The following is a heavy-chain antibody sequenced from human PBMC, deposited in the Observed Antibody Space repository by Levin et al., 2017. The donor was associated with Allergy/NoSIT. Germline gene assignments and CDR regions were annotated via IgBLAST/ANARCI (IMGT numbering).Heavy chain of an antibody. CDR1: GFSLSNARMG. J-gene: IGHJ2*01. CDR3: ALISGSDLYFDL. V-gene: IGHV2-26*01. Sequence: SGPTLVKPTETLTLTCTVSGFSLSNARMGVSWIRQPPGKALEWLAHIFSNDEKSYSTSLKSRLTISKDTSKSQVVLTMTNMDPVDTATYYCALISGSDLYFDLWGRGTLVTVSS. CDR2: IFSNDEK. D-gene: IGHD1-26*01.